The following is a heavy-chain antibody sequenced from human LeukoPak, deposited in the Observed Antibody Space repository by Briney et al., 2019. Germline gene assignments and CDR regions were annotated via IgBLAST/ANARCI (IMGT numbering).Heavy chain of an antibody. Sequence: SETLSLTCTVSGGSISSSSYYWGWIRQPPGKGLEWIGSIYYSGSTYYNPSLKSRVTISVDTSKNQFSLKLSSVTAADTAVYYCARVDGVVVSYWYFDLWGRGTLVTVSS. V-gene: IGHV4-39*01. D-gene: IGHD3-22*01. CDR1: GGSISSSSYY. CDR2: IYYSGST. J-gene: IGHJ2*01. CDR3: ARVDGVVVSYWYFDL.